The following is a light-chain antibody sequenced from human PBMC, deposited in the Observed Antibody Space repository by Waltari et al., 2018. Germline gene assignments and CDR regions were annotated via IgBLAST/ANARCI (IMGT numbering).Light chain of an antibody. V-gene: IGKV4-1*01. CDR3: QQDYSTPRT. J-gene: IGKJ1*01. CDR1: QSLLYVSNNKHY. CDR2: WAF. Sequence: DIVMTQSPDSLAVSLGERATISCRSRQSLLYVSNNKHYLAWYQPKTVLPPTLLISWAFTRESGVPDRFRGSGSGTDFTLTISRLQAADVAVYYCQQDYSTPRTFGQGTRVEIK.